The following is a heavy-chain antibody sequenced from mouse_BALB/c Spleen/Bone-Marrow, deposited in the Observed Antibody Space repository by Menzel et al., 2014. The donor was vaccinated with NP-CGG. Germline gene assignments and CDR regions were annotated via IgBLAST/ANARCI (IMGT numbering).Heavy chain of an antibody. CDR3: ARLGTTVVPDY. V-gene: IGHV1S135*01. CDR2: IDPYSGGT. CDR1: GYAFTSYN. D-gene: IGHD1-1*01. J-gene: IGHJ2*01. Sequence: EVQLQQSGPELVKPGASVKVSCKASGYAFTSYNMYWVKQSREKSLEWIGYIDPYSGGTNYNQKFEGKATLTVDKSSSTAYMHLNSLTSEDSAVYYCARLGTTVVPDYWGQGTTLTVSS.